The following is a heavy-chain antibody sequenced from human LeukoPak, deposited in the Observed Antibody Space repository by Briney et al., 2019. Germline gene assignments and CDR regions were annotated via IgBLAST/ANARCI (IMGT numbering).Heavy chain of an antibody. Sequence: GGSLRLSCAASGFIFSSYGMHWVRQAPGKGLEWVAFIRYDGTNKYYADSVKGRFTMSRDNSKNTLYLQMNSLRAEDTAVYYCAKDLLTGHYYDSSGYYPSFHFWGQGTLVTVSS. V-gene: IGHV3-30*02. J-gene: IGHJ4*02. CDR2: IRYDGTNK. CDR1: GFIFSSYG. D-gene: IGHD3-22*01. CDR3: AKDLLTGHYYDSSGYYPSFHF.